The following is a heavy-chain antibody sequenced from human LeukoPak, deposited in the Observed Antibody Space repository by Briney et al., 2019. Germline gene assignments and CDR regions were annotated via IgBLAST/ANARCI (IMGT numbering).Heavy chain of an antibody. J-gene: IGHJ4*02. CDR2: ISWNSDTI. V-gene: IGHV3-9*03. CDR3: AKERDGYHYFDY. Sequence: GGSLRLSCAASGFTFDDYAMHWVRQAPGKGLEWVSGISWNSDTIGYAGSVKGRFTISRDNAKNSLYLQMNSLRAEDMALYYCAKERDGYHYFDYWGQGTLVTVSS. D-gene: IGHD5-24*01. CDR1: GFTFDDYA.